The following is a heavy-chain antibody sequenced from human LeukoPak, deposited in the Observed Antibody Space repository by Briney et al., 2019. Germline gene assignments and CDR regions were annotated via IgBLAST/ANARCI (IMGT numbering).Heavy chain of an antibody. Sequence: GGSLRLSCAASGFTFSNYGMHWVRQAPGKGLEWVADIKEDGSEKYYGDSVKGRFTISRQNAKNSLFLQMNSLRVEDTAVYYCARDDITMIVVWGQGTLVTVSS. J-gene: IGHJ4*02. V-gene: IGHV3-7*01. CDR1: GFTFSNYG. CDR3: ARDDITMIVV. D-gene: IGHD3-22*01. CDR2: IKEDGSEK.